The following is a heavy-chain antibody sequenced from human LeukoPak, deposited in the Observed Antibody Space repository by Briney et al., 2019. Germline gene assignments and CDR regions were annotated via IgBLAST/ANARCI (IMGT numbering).Heavy chain of an antibody. D-gene: IGHD6-19*01. J-gene: IGHJ4*02. CDR2: ISGSGGST. CDR1: GFPFSSYA. V-gene: IGHV3-23*01. Sequence: GGSLILSCAASGFPFSSYAMGWVRQAPGKGLEWVSAISGSGGSTNYADSVKGRFTISRDNSKNTLYLQMNSLRAEDTAVYYCAKEFFGYTSGWACDHWGQGTLVTVSS. CDR3: AKEFFGYTSGWACDH.